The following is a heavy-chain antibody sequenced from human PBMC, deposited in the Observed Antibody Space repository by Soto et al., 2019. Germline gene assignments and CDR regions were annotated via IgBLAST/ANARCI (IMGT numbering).Heavy chain of an antibody. J-gene: IGHJ4*02. CDR2: IYWDDDK. CDR1: GFSLSTSGVG. CDR3: AHSLTVTRPLEY. Sequence: QISLKESGPTLVKPTQTLTLTCTFSGFSLSTSGVGVGWIRQPPGKALEWLALIYWDDDKRYSPSLKSRLTLSKDTSQNQVVLTMTNMDPVDTATYYCAHSLTVTRPLEYWGQGTLVTVSS. D-gene: IGHD4-17*01. V-gene: IGHV2-5*02.